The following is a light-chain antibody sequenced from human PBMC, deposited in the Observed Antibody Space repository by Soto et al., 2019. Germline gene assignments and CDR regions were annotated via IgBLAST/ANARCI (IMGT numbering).Light chain of an antibody. CDR1: QSVSSY. Sequence: EIVLTQSPATLSLSPGERATLSCRASQSVSSYLAWYQQKPGQAPRLHIYDASNRATGIPARFSGSGSGTDFTLTISSLEPEDFAVYYCQQRGSWPLTFGGGTKVEIK. CDR3: QQRGSWPLT. V-gene: IGKV3-11*01. J-gene: IGKJ4*01. CDR2: DAS.